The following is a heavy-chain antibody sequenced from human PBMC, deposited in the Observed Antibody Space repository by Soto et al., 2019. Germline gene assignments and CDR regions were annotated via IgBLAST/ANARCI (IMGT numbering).Heavy chain of an antibody. J-gene: IGHJ6*02. D-gene: IGHD3-10*02. V-gene: IGHV3-33*08. CDR1: GFTFSSYA. CDR2: IWYDGSNK. CDR3: ARDVRISWDSVYYYGMDV. Sequence: PGGSLRLSCAAFGFTFSSYAMSWVRQAPGKGLEWVGVIWYDGSNKDYADSVKGRFTVSRDNSKNTMYLQMNSLRAEDTAVYYCARDVRISWDSVYYYGMDVWGQGTTVTVSS.